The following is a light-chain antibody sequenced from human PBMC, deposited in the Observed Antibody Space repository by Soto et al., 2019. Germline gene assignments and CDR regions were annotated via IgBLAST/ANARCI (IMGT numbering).Light chain of an antibody. CDR1: QSVSSNK. Sequence: ETVLTQSPGTVSLSPGDRATLPCRASQSVSSNKLAWYKQKPGQAPRLLIYAASSRATGIPDRFSGSGSGTDFTLTIKRLEPEDFAVDDCQDYGTSWTFCPGTKVDIK. CDR3: QDYGTSWT. J-gene: IGKJ1*01. CDR2: AAS. V-gene: IGKV3-20*01.